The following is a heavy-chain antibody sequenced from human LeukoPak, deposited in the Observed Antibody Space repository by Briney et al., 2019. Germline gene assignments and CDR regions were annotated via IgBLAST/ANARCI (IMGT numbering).Heavy chain of an antibody. CDR2: IYYSAST. D-gene: IGHD5-12*01. Sequence: PSETLSPTCTVPGGSISSHYWSWIRQPPGKGLEWIGYIYYSASTNYNPSLKSRVTISVDTSKNQFSLKLSSVTAADTAVYYCARDIGAAADYWGQGTLVTVSS. CDR1: GGSISSHY. J-gene: IGHJ4*02. V-gene: IGHV4-59*11. CDR3: ARDIGAAADY.